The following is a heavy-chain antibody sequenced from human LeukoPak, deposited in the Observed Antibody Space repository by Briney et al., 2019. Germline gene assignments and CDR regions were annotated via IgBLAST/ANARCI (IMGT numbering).Heavy chain of an antibody. CDR1: GFTFDDYG. D-gene: IGHD6-19*01. J-gene: IGHJ4*02. CDR2: ISGSGGST. V-gene: IGHV3-23*01. CDR3: AKDRKAVADEGDY. Sequence: SGGSLRLSCAASGFTFDDYGMSWVRQAPGKGLEWVSAISGSGGSTYYADSVKGRFTISRDNSKNTLYLQMNSLRAEDTAVYYCAKDRKAVADEGDYWGQGTLVTVSS.